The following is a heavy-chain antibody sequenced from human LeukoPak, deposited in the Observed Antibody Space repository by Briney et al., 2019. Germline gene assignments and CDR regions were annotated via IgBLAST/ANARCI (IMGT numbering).Heavy chain of an antibody. V-gene: IGHV3-23*01. CDR2: ISGSGAST. D-gene: IGHD6-6*01. CDR3: AKAGHSSSSLTYYYYGMDV. Sequence: PGGSLKLSCLTSGFTFSTNAMSWVRQAPGKGLEWISGISGSGASTYYADSVTGRFTISRDNSKNTLYLQMNSLRAEDTAVYYCAKAGHSSSSLTYYYYGMDVWGQGTTVTVSS. CDR1: GFTFSTNA. J-gene: IGHJ6*02.